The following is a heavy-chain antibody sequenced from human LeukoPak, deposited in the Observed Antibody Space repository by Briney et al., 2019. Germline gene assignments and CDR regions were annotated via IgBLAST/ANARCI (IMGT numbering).Heavy chain of an antibody. J-gene: IGHJ4*02. CDR3: ARVVGEIDY. Sequence: SETLSLTCTVSGYSISSGYYWGWIRQPPGKGLEWIGSIYHSGSTYYNPSLKSRVTISVDTSKNQFSPKLSSVTAADTAVYYCARVVGEIDYWGQGTLVTVSS. V-gene: IGHV4-38-2*02. CDR1: GYSISSGYY. CDR2: IYHSGST.